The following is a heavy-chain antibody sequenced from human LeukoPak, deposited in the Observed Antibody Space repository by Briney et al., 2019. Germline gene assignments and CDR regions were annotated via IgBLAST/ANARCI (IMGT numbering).Heavy chain of an antibody. CDR3: ARGYCSSTSCLGDY. V-gene: IGHV1-18*01. Sequence: ASVKVSCKASGYTFTSYGIIWVRQAPGQGLQWMGWISVYNGHTKYPQKLQGRVTMTTDTSTSTAYMELRSLRSDDTAVYFCARGYCSSTSCLGDYWGQGTLVTVSS. CDR1: GYTFTSYG. CDR2: ISVYNGHT. J-gene: IGHJ4*02. D-gene: IGHD2-2*01.